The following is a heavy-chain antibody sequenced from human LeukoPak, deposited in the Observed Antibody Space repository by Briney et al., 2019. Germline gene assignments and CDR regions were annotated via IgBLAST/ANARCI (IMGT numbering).Heavy chain of an antibody. V-gene: IGHV1-69*02. D-gene: IGHD6-19*01. J-gene: IGHJ4*02. Sequence: ASVKVSCKASGGTFSSYTISWVRQAPGQGLEWMGRIIPILGIANYAQKFQGRVTITTDESTSTAYMELSSLRSEDTAVYYCAVSSGWYHSSFDYWGQGTLVTVSS. CDR1: GGTFSSYT. CDR2: IIPILGIA. CDR3: AVSSGWYHSSFDY.